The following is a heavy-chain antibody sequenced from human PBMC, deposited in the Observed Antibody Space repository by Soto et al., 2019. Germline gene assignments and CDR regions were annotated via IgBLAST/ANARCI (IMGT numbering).Heavy chain of an antibody. V-gene: IGHV4-30-4*01. D-gene: IGHD2-2*01. Sequence: PSETLSLTCTVSGGSISSGDYYWSWIRQPPGKGLEWIGYIYYSGSTYYNPSLKSRVTISVDTSKNQFSLKLSSVTAADTAVYYCATYQYCISTSCRPNWFDPWGQGTLVTVSS. CDR1: GGSISSGDYY. CDR2: IYYSGST. J-gene: IGHJ5*02. CDR3: ATYQYCISTSCRPNWFDP.